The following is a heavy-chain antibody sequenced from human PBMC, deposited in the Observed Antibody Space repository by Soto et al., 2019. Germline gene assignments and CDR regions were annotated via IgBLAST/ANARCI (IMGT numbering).Heavy chain of an antibody. D-gene: IGHD2-15*01. CDR1: GFTFNNYA. CDR2: VGGSGVNT. Sequence: EVQLVESGGGLVQPGGSLRLSCAASGFTFNNYAMNWVRQVPGKGLEWVSAVGGSGVNTYYADSVKGRFTISRDNSKNTLHLQMNSLRAEDTAIYYCAKKATGGLYYFDYWGQGTLVTVSS. J-gene: IGHJ4*02. V-gene: IGHV3-23*04. CDR3: AKKATGGLYYFDY.